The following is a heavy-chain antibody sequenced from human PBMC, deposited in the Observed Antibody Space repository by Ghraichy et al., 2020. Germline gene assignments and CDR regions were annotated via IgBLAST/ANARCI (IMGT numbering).Heavy chain of an antibody. CDR3: VRGGSAGFLATYYYYGMDV. J-gene: IGHJ6*02. CDR2: ISYDGSNK. CDR1: GFTFSSYA. Sequence: GGSLRLSCAASGFTFSSYAMHWVRQAPGKGLEWVAVISYDGSNKYYADSVKGRFTISRDNSKNTLYLQMNSLRAEDTAVYYCVRGGSAGFLATYYYYGMDVWGQGTTVTVSS. V-gene: IGHV3-30-3*01. D-gene: IGHD3-3*01.